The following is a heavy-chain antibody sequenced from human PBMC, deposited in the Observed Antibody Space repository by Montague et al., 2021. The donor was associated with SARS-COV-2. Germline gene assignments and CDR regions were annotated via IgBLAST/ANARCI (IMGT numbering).Heavy chain of an antibody. J-gene: IGHJ5*02. V-gene: IGHV4-34*01. D-gene: IGHD2-15*01. CDR3: AIGFHCNCVNCYDEVLGS. Sequence: SETLSLTCALNGGSFSFYYWTWIRQSPAKGLEWIGGINQSGSTTYNPSLSSRLTMSIDTSRKQYSLNLRSVTAADTAVSYCAIGFHCNCVNCYDEVLGSWGQGTLVTVSS. CDR2: INQSGST. CDR1: GGSFSFYY.